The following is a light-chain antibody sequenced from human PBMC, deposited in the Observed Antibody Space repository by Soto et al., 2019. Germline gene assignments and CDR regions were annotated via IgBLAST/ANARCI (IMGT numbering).Light chain of an antibody. Sequence: DIQMTQSPSSLSASAGDRVTITCQSSQDISNHLNWYQQKAGKAPKLLINDASNLEAGVPSRFSGSGAGTDFTLTISSLQPEDIASYYCQPYVNALTFGGGTKLESK. V-gene: IGKV1-33*01. CDR3: QPYVNALT. J-gene: IGKJ4*01. CDR2: DAS. CDR1: QDISNH.